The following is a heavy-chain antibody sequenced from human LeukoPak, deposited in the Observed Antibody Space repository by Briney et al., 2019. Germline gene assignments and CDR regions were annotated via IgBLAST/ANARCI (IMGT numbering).Heavy chain of an antibody. CDR1: GFTVSSNY. J-gene: IGHJ4*02. D-gene: IGHD3-22*01. Sequence: GGSLRLSCAASGFTVSSNYMSWVRQAPGKGLEWVSVIYSGGSTYYADSVKCRFTISRDNSKNTLYLQMNSLRAEDTAVYYCAREGEDYYDSSGYYFDYWGQGTLVTVSS. CDR2: IYSGGST. CDR3: AREGEDYYDSSGYYFDY. V-gene: IGHV3-53*01.